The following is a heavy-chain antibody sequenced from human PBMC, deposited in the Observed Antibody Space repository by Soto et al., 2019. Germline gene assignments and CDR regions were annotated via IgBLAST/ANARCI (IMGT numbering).Heavy chain of an antibody. V-gene: IGHV4-38-2*01. CDR2: IYHGGST. J-gene: IGHJ5*02. Sequence: SETLSLTCAVSGYSISRGHYSRWLRQHPGKGLEWIGSIYHGGSTYYNPSLNSRVTLSIDMTNNHASLILNSATAADTAVYYCARVGPWVPYYYDSSPYTFEHWFDPWGQGSLVTVSS. D-gene: IGHD3-22*01. CDR3: ARVGPWVPYYYDSSPYTFEHWFDP. CDR1: GYSISRGHY.